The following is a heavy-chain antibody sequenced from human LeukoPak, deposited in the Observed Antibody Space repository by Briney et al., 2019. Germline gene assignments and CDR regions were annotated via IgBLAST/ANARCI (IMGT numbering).Heavy chain of an antibody. Sequence: SETLSLTCAVYGGSFSGYYWSWIRQPPGKGLEWIGEINHSGSTNYNPSPKSRVTMSVDTSKNQFSLKLSSVTAADTAVYYCARDTYYYDSSGYYLFDYWGQGTLVTVSS. CDR1: GGSFSGYY. CDR3: ARDTYYYDSSGYYLFDY. J-gene: IGHJ4*02. V-gene: IGHV4-34*01. D-gene: IGHD3-22*01. CDR2: INHSGST.